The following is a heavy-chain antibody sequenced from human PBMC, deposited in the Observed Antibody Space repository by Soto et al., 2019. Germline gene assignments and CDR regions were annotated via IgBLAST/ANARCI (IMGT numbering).Heavy chain of an antibody. CDR3: ARVFSDSSSFFDP. J-gene: IGHJ5*02. Sequence: QVQLQESGPGLVKPSQTLSLTCTVSGGSISSGNYYWSWIRQHPGKGLEWIGYIFYSGRTYYNPSLTSRVTIPVDTSKNQFSLKLSSVTAADTAVYYCARVFSDSSSFFDPWGQGTLVTVSS. V-gene: IGHV4-31*03. CDR1: GGSISSGNYY. D-gene: IGHD6-13*01. CDR2: IFYSGRT.